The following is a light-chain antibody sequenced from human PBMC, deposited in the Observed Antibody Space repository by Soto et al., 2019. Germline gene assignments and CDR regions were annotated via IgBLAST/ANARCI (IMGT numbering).Light chain of an antibody. V-gene: IGKV3-20*01. CDR2: GAS. CDR3: QQFSSYPLT. Sequence: DIVLTQSPGTLSLSPGERATLSCRASQSVNSTYLAWYQQKPGQAPRLLIYGASSRATGIPDRFSGGGSGTDFTLTISRLEPEDFAVYYCQQFSSYPLTFGGGTKVDIK. J-gene: IGKJ4*01. CDR1: QSVNSTY.